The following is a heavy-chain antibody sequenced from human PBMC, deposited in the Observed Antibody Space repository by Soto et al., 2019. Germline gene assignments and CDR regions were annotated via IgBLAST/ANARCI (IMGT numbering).Heavy chain of an antibody. D-gene: IGHD4-17*01. CDR1: GLTISVYW. V-gene: IGHV3-74*01. J-gene: IGHJ6*03. CDR2: SSKDGSST. CDR3: VKESPYGDHYYYMDV. Sequence: PGGSLRLSCAASGLTISVYWMHWVRQAPGKGLVWVSRSSKDGSSTTYADSVKGRFTVSRDNARNTFYLQMNSLRAEDTAVYYCVKESPYGDHYYYMDVWGTGTTVTVSS.